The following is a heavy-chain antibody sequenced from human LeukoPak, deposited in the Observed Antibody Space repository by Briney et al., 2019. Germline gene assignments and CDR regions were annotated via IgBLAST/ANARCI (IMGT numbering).Heavy chain of an antibody. CDR1: GFTFSSYA. D-gene: IGHD1-26*01. CDR3: AKGGKWTPSHYYYYYYMDV. J-gene: IGHJ6*03. Sequence: GGSLRLSCAASGFTFSSYAMSWVRQAPGKGLEWVSAISGSGGSTYYADSVKGRFTISRDNSKNTLYLQMNSLRAEDTAVYYCAKGGKWTPSHYYYYYYMDVWGKGTTVTVSS. CDR2: ISGSGGST. V-gene: IGHV3-23*01.